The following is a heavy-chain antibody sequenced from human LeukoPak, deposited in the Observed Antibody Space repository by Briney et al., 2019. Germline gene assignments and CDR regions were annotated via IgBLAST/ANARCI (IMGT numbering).Heavy chain of an antibody. CDR1: GDSVSSNSAT. Sequence: SQTLSLTCAISGDSVSSNSATWNWIRQSPSRGLEWLGRTYYRSKWSNDYSVSVRSRITINPDTSKNRFSLQLNSVTPEDTAVYFCARARSALFDSWGQGTLVTVSS. CDR3: ARARSALFDS. J-gene: IGHJ4*02. D-gene: IGHD6-25*01. V-gene: IGHV6-1*01. CDR2: TYYRSKWSN.